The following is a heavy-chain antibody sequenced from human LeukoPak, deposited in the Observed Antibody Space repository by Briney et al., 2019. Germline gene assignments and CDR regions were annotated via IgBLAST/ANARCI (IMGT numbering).Heavy chain of an antibody. Sequence: PGGSLRLSCAASGFTFSSYWMSWVRRAPGKGLEWIANVNQNGNGKNYLDSMKGRLTISRDNANNLVFLQMNSLRIEDTAVYYCAGGPGFLIDCWGHGTLVTVSS. J-gene: IGHJ4*01. CDR1: GFTFSSYW. V-gene: IGHV3-7*01. CDR3: AGGPGFLIDC. D-gene: IGHD3-3*01. CDR2: VNQNGNGK.